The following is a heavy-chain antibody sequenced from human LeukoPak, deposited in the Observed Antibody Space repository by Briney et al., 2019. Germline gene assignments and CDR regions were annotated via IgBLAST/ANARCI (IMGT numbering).Heavy chain of an antibody. CDR2: INPNIGDT. J-gene: IGHJ5*01. Sequence: ASVKVSCKASGYTFTGYFMHWVRQAPGQGLQWMGWINPNIGDTHYAQKFRGRVTMTWDTSISTVYMELSRLTSDDTAVYYCARMDLYGGYSIGFDSWGQGTLVIVSS. D-gene: IGHD4-23*01. CDR3: ARMDLYGGYSIGFDS. CDR1: GYTFTGYF. V-gene: IGHV1-2*02.